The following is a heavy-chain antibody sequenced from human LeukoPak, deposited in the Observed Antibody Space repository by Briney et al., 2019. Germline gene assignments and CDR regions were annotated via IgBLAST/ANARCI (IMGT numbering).Heavy chain of an antibody. CDR1: GGSISSGDYY. CDR2: IYYSGST. V-gene: IGHV4-30-4*01. J-gene: IGHJ4*02. D-gene: IGHD3-22*01. CDR3: ARKPYYYDSSGYYSPFDY. Sequence: SSQTLYLTCTVSGGSISSGDYYWSWIRQPPGKGLEWIGYIYYSGSTYYNPSLKSRVTISVDTSKNQFSLKLSSVTAADTAVYYCARKPYYYDSSGYYSPFDYWGQGTLVTVSS.